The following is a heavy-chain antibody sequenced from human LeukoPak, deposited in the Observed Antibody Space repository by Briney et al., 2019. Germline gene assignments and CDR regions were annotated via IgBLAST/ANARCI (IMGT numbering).Heavy chain of an antibody. CDR1: GGSISSYY. D-gene: IGHD6-13*01. CDR3: ARGGGSSWYRYFDY. J-gene: IGHJ4*02. CDR2: IYYSGST. Sequence: SETLSLTCTVSGGSISSYYWSWIRQPPGKGLEWIGYIYYSGSTNYNPSLKSRVTISVDTSKNQFSLKLSSVTAADTAVYYCARGGGSSWYRYFDYGGQEPLATVSS. V-gene: IGHV4-59*01.